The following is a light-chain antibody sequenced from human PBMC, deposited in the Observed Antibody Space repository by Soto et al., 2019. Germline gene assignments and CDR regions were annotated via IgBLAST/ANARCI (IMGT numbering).Light chain of an antibody. CDR1: QNIDTW. Sequence: DIQMTQSPSTLSASVGDRVTITCRASQNIDTWLAWYQQKPGKPPTLLMYKASILESGVPSRFSGSGSETEFTLTISSLQPDDFATYYCQHYKTYSRTFGQGTKVEI. J-gene: IGKJ1*01. V-gene: IGKV1-5*03. CDR2: KAS. CDR3: QHYKTYSRT.